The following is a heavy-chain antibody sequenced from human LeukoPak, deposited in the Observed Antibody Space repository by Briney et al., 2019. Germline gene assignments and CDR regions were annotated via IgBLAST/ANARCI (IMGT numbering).Heavy chain of an antibody. D-gene: IGHD4-17*01. CDR3: AREVNGDYYFDY. V-gene: IGHV1-18*01. J-gene: IGHJ4*02. Sequence: ASVKVSCKASGYTFTSYGINWVRQAPGQGLEWMGWISAYNGNTNYAQKLQGRVTMTTDTSTSTAYMELRSLRSDDTAVYYCAREVNGDYYFDYWGQGTLVTVSS. CDR2: ISAYNGNT. CDR1: GYTFTSYG.